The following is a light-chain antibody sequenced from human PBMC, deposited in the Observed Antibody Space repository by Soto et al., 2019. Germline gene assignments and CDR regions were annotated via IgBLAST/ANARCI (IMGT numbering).Light chain of an antibody. V-gene: IGKV3-11*01. CDR1: QSVSSY. J-gene: IGKJ4*01. CDR3: QQRSNLLT. CDR2: DAS. Sequence: EIVLTQSPATLSLSPGERATLSCRASQSVSSYLAWYQQKPGQAPRILIYDASNRATGIPARFSGSGSGTDFTLTISSLEPEDFAVYYCQQRSNLLTFGGGTKV.